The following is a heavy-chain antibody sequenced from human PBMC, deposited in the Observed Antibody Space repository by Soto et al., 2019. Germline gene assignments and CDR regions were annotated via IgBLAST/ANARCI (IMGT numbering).Heavy chain of an antibody. CDR2: IYYSGST. J-gene: IGHJ4*02. CDR1: GGSISSYY. CDR3: ARVISGSRTPLDY. D-gene: IGHD1-26*01. Sequence: QVQLQESGPGLVKPSETLSLTCTVSGGSISSYYWSWIRQPPGKGLEWIGYIYYSGSTNYNPSLKGRVTRSVDTSKNQFALKLSSVTAEDTAGYYCARVISGSRTPLDYWGQGTLVTVSS. V-gene: IGHV4-59*01.